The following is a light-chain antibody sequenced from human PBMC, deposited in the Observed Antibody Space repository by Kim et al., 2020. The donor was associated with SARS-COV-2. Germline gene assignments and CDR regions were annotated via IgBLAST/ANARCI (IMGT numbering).Light chain of an antibody. CDR1: NIGTKN. V-gene: IGLV3-9*01. Sequence: SVALGQPAIITGGGHNIGTKNVHWHQHQPGQAPVLIIYRDDYRPSGIPDRISGSNSGNTATLTINSVQGGDEADYYCQASDSGTWVFGGGTQLTVL. J-gene: IGLJ3*02. CDR3: QASDSGTWV. CDR2: RDD.